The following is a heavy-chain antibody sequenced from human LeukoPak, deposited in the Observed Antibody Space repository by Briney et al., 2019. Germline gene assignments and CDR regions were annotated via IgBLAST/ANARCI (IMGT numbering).Heavy chain of an antibody. Sequence: PGGSLRLTCAASGFTFSDHYMDWVRQAPGKGLEWVSSISTSSSYIYYADSVKGRFTISRDNAKNSLYLQMNSLRAEDTAVYYCARDRTYGSGSYSFDYWGQGTLVTVSS. CDR2: ISTSSSYI. J-gene: IGHJ4*02. V-gene: IGHV3-21*01. CDR3: ARDRTYGSGSYSFDY. D-gene: IGHD3-10*01. CDR1: GFTFSDHY.